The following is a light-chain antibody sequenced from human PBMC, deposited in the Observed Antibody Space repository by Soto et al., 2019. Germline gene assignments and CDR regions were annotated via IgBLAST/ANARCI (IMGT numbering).Light chain of an antibody. CDR3: QQYADAPMT. Sequence: EIVLTQSPGTLSLSPGERATLSCRASQTVSSSYLAWYQQKPGQAPRLLIYGASSRATGIPDRFSGSGSGTDFPLTISKLEPEDFAVYNCQQYADAPMTFGPGTKGEIK. J-gene: IGKJ1*01. V-gene: IGKV3-20*01. CDR2: GAS. CDR1: QTVSSSY.